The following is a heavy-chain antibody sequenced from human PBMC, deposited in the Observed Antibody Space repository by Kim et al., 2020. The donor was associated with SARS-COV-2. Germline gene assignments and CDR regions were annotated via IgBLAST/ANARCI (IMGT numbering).Heavy chain of an antibody. D-gene: IGHD3-9*01. J-gene: IGHJ4*02. Sequence: LKSRVTISVDTSKNQFSLKLSSVTTADTAVYYCARLAPNYYDILTGYYDYWGQGTLVTVSS. CDR3: ARLAPNYYDILTGYYDY. V-gene: IGHV4-59*08.